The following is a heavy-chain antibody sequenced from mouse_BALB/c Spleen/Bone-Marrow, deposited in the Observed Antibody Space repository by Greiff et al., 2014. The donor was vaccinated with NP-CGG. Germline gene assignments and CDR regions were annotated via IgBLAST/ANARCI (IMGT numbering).Heavy chain of an antibody. D-gene: IGHD1-1*01. CDR1: GYTFTSYW. J-gene: IGHJ2*01. Sequence: QVQLQQSGAELVKPGASVKLSCKASGYTFTSYWVHWVKQRPGQGLDWIGEINPSNGRTNYNEKFRSKATLTVDKSSSTAYMQLSSLTSEDSAVYYCARRYYGSSYLLDYWGQGTTLTVSS. CDR3: ARRYYGSSYLLDY. V-gene: IGHV1S81*02. CDR2: INPSNGRT.